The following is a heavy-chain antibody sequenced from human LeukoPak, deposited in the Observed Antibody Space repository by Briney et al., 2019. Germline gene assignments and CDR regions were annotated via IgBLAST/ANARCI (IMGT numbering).Heavy chain of an antibody. CDR3: ARIYDYSTFDY. CDR2: ISGSSTYI. D-gene: IGHD5-12*01. V-gene: IGHV3-21*01. Sequence: GGSLRLSCAASGFTFSSYSMNWVRQAPGKGLEWVSSISGSSTYIYYADSAKGRFTISRDNAKNSLYLQVNSLRAEDTAVYYCARIYDYSTFDYWGQGTLVTVSP. J-gene: IGHJ4*02. CDR1: GFTFSSYS.